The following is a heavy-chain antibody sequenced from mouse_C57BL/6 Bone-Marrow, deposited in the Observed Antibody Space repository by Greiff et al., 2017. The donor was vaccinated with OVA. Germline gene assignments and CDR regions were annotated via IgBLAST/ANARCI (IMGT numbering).Heavy chain of an antibody. J-gene: IGHJ3*01. CDR2: ISSGGSYT. CDR1: GFTFSSYG. Sequence: EVQRVESGGDLVKPGGSLKLSCAASGFTFSSYGMSWVRQTPDKRLEWVATISSGGSYTYYPDSVKGRFTISRDNAKNTLYLQMSSLKSEDTAMYYCARESNYFFAYWGQGTLVTVSA. CDR3: ARESNYFFAY. V-gene: IGHV5-6*01. D-gene: IGHD2-5*01.